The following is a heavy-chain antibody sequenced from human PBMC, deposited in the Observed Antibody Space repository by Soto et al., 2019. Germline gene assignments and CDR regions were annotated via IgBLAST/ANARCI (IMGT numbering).Heavy chain of an antibody. Sequence: PGESLKISCKGSGYSFTSYWISWVRQMPGKGLEWMGRIDPSDSYTNYSPSFQGHVTISADKSISTAYLQWSSLKASDTATYYCARHPSRDYYGSGSYGWFDPWGQGTLVTVS. J-gene: IGHJ5*02. CDR3: ARHPSRDYYGSGSYGWFDP. CDR2: IDPSDSYT. D-gene: IGHD3-10*01. V-gene: IGHV5-10-1*01. CDR1: GYSFTSYW.